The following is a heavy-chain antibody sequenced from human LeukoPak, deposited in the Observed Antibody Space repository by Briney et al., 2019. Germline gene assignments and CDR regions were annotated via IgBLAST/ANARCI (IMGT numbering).Heavy chain of an antibody. J-gene: IGHJ4*02. CDR1: GFTFGDYA. CDR3: TRESYYYDSSGYGGIPYYFDY. Sequence: TGGSLRLSCTASGFTFGDYAMSWFRQAPGKGLEWVGFIRSKAYGGTTEYAASVKGRFTISRDDSKSIAYLQMNSLKTEDTAVYYCTRESYYYDSSGYGGIPYYFDYWGQGTLVTVSS. CDR2: IRSKAYGGTT. D-gene: IGHD3-22*01. V-gene: IGHV3-49*03.